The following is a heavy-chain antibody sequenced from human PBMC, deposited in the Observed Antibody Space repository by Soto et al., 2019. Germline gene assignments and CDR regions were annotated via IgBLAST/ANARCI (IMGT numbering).Heavy chain of an antibody. CDR1: GGTFSSYT. CDR3: ARQQWPYGMDV. V-gene: IGHV1-69*02. D-gene: IGHD6-19*01. CDR2: IIPILGIA. J-gene: IGHJ6*02. Sequence: QVQLVQSGAEVKKPGSSVKVSCKASGGTFSSYTISWVRQAPGQGLEWMGRIIPILGIANYAQKFQGRVTITADKSTSTAYMERSSLRSEDTAVYYCARQQWPYGMDVWGQGTTVTVSS.